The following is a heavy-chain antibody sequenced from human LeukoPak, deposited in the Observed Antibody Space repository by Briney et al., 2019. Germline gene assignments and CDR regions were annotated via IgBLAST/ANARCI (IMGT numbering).Heavy chain of an antibody. Sequence: GGSLRLSCAASGFTFSSYWMSWVRQAPGKGLEWVSSISSSSSYIYYADSVKGRFTISRDNAKNSLYLQMNSLRAEDTAVYYCARENGDYANRKINWFDPWGQGTLVTVSS. CDR2: ISSSSSYI. CDR3: ARENGDYANRKINWFDP. J-gene: IGHJ5*02. CDR1: GFTFSSYW. D-gene: IGHD4-17*01. V-gene: IGHV3-21*01.